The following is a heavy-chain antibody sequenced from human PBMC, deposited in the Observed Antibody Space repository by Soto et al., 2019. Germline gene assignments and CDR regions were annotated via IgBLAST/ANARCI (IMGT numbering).Heavy chain of an antibody. D-gene: IGHD3-22*01. Sequence: PGGSLRLSCSASGFTFSDYSFKWVRQAPGKGLEWVSSISSSSSYIYYADSVKGRFTISRDNAKNSLYLQMNSLRAEDTAVYYCATEKHYFDTGGYYYWGQGTLVTVSS. CDR1: GFTFSDYS. CDR2: ISSSSSYI. CDR3: ATEKHYFDTGGYYY. V-gene: IGHV3-21*01. J-gene: IGHJ4*02.